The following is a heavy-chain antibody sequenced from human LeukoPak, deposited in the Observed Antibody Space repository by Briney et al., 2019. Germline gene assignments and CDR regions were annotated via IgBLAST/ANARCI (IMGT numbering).Heavy chain of an antibody. CDR2: IILIFGTA. Sequence: SVKVSCKASGGTFSSYAISWVRQAPGQGLEWMGGIILIFGTANYAQKFQGRVTITTDESTSTAYMELSSLRSEDTAVYYRARDSEGDSSRSWFDPWGQGTLVTVSS. D-gene: IGHD3-22*01. CDR1: GGTFSSYA. CDR3: ARDSEGDSSRSWFDP. J-gene: IGHJ5*02. V-gene: IGHV1-69*05.